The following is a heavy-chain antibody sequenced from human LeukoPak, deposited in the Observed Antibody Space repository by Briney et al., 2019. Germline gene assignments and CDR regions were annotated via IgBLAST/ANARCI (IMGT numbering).Heavy chain of an antibody. CDR1: GFTCSIYA. CDR2: ISYDGSNK. CDR3: AREPVAGSAFDY. D-gene: IGHD6-19*01. Sequence: GVSLRLSCAASGFTCSIYAMHWVRKAPGKGLVWVPVISYDGSNKCYADSVKGRFTISRDNAKNTLYLQMNSLRAEDTAVYYCAREPVAGSAFDYWGQGTLVTVSS. V-gene: IGHV3-30*01. J-gene: IGHJ4*02.